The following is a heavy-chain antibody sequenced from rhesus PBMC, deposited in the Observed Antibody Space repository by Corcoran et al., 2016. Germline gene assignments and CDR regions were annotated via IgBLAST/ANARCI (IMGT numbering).Heavy chain of an antibody. CDR1: GGSISDSYY. V-gene: IGHV4S7*01. CDR2: IYGSSGST. CDR3: ARGGAFDF. Sequence: QVQLQESGPGLVKPSETLSLTCAVSGGSISDSYYWNWIRQPPGKGLECIGNIYGSSGSTYNTPSRKRRVTISKDPSQTQFSLKLSSVTAADTAVYYCARGGAFDFWGQGLRVTVSS. J-gene: IGHJ3*01.